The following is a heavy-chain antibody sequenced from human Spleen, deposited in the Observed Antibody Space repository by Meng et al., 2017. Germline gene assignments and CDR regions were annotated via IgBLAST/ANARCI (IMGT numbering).Heavy chain of an antibody. Sequence: QVQLVQSGSELTKPASSVNVSFQASGYSFTAYAIACVRQVPGQGLEWMGWINTSNGNPTYAQDFTGRFVFSLDTSVSTAYLQISGLKAEDTAVYYCARHRSSSWSDYWGQGTLVTVSS. V-gene: IGHV7-4-1*02. CDR3: ARHRSSSWSDY. CDR1: GYSFTAYA. D-gene: IGHD6-13*01. CDR2: INTSNGNP. J-gene: IGHJ4*02.